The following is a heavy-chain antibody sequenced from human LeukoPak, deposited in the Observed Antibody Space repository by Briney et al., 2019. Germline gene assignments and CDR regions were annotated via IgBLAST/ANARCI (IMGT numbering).Heavy chain of an antibody. CDR2: IKQDGSEK. J-gene: IGHJ4*02. V-gene: IGHV3-7*01. CDR1: GFTFSSYW. D-gene: IGHD3-10*01. CDR3: ARLLLWFGEFPYYFDY. Sequence: PGGSLRLSCAASGFTFSSYWMSWVRQAPGKGLEWVANIKQDGSEKYYVDSVKGRFTISRDNAKNSLYLQMNSLRAEDTAVYYCARLLLWFGEFPYYFDYWGQGTLVTVSS.